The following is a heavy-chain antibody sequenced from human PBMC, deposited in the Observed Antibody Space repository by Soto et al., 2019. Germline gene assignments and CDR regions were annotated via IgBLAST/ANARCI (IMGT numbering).Heavy chain of an antibody. CDR1: GGTFSSYR. D-gene: IGHD6-13*01. V-gene: IGHV1-69*13. J-gene: IGHJ4*02. CDR2: IVPIYRTA. CDR3: ARDSGAKLSSS. Sequence: SVKVSCKASGGTFSSYRFNWVRQARGQGLEWLGGIVPIYRTADYAQEFQGRVTITADESTRTVYMELSSLKSQDTALYYCARDSGAKLSSSWGQGTLVTVSS.